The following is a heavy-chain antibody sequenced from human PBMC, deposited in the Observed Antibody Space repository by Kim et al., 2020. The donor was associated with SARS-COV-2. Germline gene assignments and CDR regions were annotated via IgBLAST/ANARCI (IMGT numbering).Heavy chain of an antibody. CDR2: ISGSGGST. V-gene: IGHV3-23*01. D-gene: IGHD2-21*01. CDR3: AKDPRWGSGY. CDR1: GFTFSSYA. J-gene: IGHJ4*02. Sequence: GGSLRLSCAASGFTFSSYAMSWVRQAPGKGLEWVSAISGSGGSTYSADSVKGRFTISSDNSKSTQYLQMNSLRAEDTAVYYCAKDPRWGSGYWGQGDLVTVSS.